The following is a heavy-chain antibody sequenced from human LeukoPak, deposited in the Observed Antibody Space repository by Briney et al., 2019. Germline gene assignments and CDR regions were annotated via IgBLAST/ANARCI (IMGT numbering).Heavy chain of an antibody. CDR1: GGTFSSYA. V-gene: IGHV1-69*05. D-gene: IGHD4-17*01. Sequence: SSVKVSSKASGGTFSSYAISWVRQAPGQGLEWMARIIPIFGTANYAQKFQGRVTITTDESTSTAYMELSSLRSEDTAVYYCAGRDHDYGDYVYFQHWGQGTLVTVS. J-gene: IGHJ1*01. CDR3: AGRDHDYGDYVYFQH. CDR2: IIPIFGTA.